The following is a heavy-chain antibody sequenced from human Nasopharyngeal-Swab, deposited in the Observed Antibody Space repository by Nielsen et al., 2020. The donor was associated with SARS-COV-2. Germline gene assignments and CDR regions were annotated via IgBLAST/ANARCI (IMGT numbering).Heavy chain of an antibody. V-gene: IGHV3-30*03. J-gene: IGHJ6*02. CDR3: ARDQGSSWYTYYYYYGMDV. D-gene: IGHD6-13*01. CDR2: ISYDGSKK. Sequence: GESLKISCAASGFTFSSYGMHWVRQAPGKGLEWVAVISYDGSKKYYADSVKGRFTISRDNSKNTLYLQMNSLRAEDTAVYYCARDQGSSWYTYYYYYGMDVWGQGTTVTVSS. CDR1: GFTFSSYG.